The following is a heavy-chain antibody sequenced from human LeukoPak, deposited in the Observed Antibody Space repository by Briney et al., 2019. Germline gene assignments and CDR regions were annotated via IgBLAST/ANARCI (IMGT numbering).Heavy chain of an antibody. J-gene: IGHJ6*03. CDR3: AKDRCSNGIGCYYYYMDV. D-gene: IGHD2-8*01. CDR1: GFTFSSYE. CDR2: ISISGSTI. V-gene: IGHV3-48*03. Sequence: GGSLRLSCAASGFTFSSYEMHWVRQAPGKGLEWVSYISISGSTIFYADSVKGRSTISRDNAKNSLYLQMNSLRAEDTAVYYCAKDRCSNGIGCYYYYMDVWGKGTTVTISS.